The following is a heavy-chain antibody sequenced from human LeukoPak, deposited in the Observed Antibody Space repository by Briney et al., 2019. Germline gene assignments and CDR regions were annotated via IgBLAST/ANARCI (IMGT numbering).Heavy chain of an antibody. Sequence: PSQTLSLTCTVSGGSISSGSYYWSWIRQPAGKGLEWIGRVYTSGTTNYNPSLKSRVTMSVDTSKNQFSLRLTSVTAADTAVYYCATDSKYWGQGTLVTVSS. CDR2: VYTSGTT. J-gene: IGHJ4*02. V-gene: IGHV4-61*02. CDR1: GGSISSGSYY. CDR3: ATDSKY.